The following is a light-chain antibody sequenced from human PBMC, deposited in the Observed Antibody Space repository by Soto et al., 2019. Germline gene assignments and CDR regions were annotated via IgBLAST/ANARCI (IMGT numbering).Light chain of an antibody. CDR3: QHRSNWPLT. Sequence: EIVLTQSPATLSLSPGDRATLSCRASQSVSSYLDWYQQKPGQAPRLLIYDASNRATGIPARFSGSGSGTDFTLTISSLEPEDFAVYYCQHRSNWPLTFGGGTKVEIK. CDR2: DAS. V-gene: IGKV3-11*01. J-gene: IGKJ4*01. CDR1: QSVSSY.